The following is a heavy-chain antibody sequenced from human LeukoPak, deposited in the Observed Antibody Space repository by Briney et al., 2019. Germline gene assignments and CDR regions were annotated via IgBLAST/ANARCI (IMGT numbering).Heavy chain of an antibody. CDR3: ARDGVGATADY. V-gene: IGHV3-21*01. Sequence: GGSLRLSCAASGFTFSSYSMNWVRQAPGKGLEWVSSISSSSYIYYADSVKGRFTISRDNAKNSLYLQMNSLRAEDTAVYYCARDGVGATADYWGQGTLVTVSS. D-gene: IGHD1-26*01. J-gene: IGHJ4*02. CDR2: ISSSSYI. CDR1: GFTFSSYS.